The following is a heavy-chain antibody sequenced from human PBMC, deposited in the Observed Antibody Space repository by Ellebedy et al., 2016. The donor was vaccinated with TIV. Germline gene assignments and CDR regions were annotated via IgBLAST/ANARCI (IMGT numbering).Heavy chain of an antibody. Sequence: PGGSLRLSCAASGFTFSSYAMHWVRQAPGKGLEWVAVISYDGSNKYYADSVKGRFTISRDNSKNTLYLQMNSLRAEDTAVYYCARDGYCSSTSCYAGGIFDYWGQGTLVTVSS. CDR1: GFTFSSYA. V-gene: IGHV3-30*01. CDR3: ARDGYCSSTSCYAGGIFDY. D-gene: IGHD2-2*03. CDR2: ISYDGSNK. J-gene: IGHJ4*02.